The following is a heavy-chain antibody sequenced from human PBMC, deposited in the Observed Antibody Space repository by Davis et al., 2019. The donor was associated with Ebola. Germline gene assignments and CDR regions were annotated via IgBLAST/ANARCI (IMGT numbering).Heavy chain of an antibody. Sequence: GESLKISCAASGFTFSNYAMSWVRQAPGKGLEWVSGISGRGGTTFYLDSVKGRFTISRDNSKNTLYLQINILRTEDTAVYYCASGPSNYYNNYFDYWGQGALVTVSS. V-gene: IGHV3-23*01. CDR3: ASGPSNYYNNYFDY. J-gene: IGHJ4*02. CDR2: ISGRGGTT. D-gene: IGHD3-10*01. CDR1: GFTFSNYA.